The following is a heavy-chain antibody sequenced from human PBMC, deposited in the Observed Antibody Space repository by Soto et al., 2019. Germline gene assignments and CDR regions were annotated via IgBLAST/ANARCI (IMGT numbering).Heavy chain of an antibody. CDR2: ISGSGGNT. D-gene: IGHD1-26*01. V-gene: IGHV3-23*01. J-gene: IGHJ6*02. Sequence: GGSLRLSCAASGFTFSSYAMNWVRQAPGKGLEWVSAISGSGGNTFYADSVKGRFTIPRDNSKNTLFLQMHSLRAEDTAIYYCAMLNSGSYSYHGMDVWGQGTTVTVSS. CDR1: GFTFSSYA. CDR3: AMLNSGSYSYHGMDV.